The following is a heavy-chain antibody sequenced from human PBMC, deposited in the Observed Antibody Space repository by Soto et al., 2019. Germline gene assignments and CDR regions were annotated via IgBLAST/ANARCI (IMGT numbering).Heavy chain of an antibody. Sequence: GGSLRLSCVEPGFTFSNSWIHWVRQAPGKGLVWVSRINSDGGSASYADSVKGRFTISRDNAKNTVFLQMSSLRAEDTAVYYCSKDFDWGSVYWGQGVLVTVSS. CDR1: GFTFSNSW. V-gene: IGHV3-74*01. CDR3: SKDFDWGSVY. CDR2: INSDGGSA. J-gene: IGHJ4*02. D-gene: IGHD3-9*01.